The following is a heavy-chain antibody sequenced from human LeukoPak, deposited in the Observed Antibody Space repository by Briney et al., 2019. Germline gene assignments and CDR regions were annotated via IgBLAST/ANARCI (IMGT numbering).Heavy chain of an antibody. D-gene: IGHD3-22*01. CDR2: INTDGSST. CDR3: ARDLWLGERGLFFFEY. Sequence: GGSLRLSCAASGFTFSSYWMHWVRQAPGKGLVWVSRINTDGSSTSYADSVKGRFTISRDNAKNSLYLQMDSLRAEDTAVYYCARDLWLGERGLFFFEYWGQGALVTVAS. CDR1: GFTFSSYW. V-gene: IGHV3-74*01. J-gene: IGHJ4*02.